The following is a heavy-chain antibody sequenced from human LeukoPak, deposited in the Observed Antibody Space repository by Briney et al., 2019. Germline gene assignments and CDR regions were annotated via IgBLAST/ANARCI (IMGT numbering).Heavy chain of an antibody. V-gene: IGHV3-7*03. CDR1: GFTLTNYW. CDR2: VKQDGSGE. CDR3: ARGDFDC. J-gene: IGHJ4*02. Sequence: GGSLRLSCAASGFTLTNYWMSWVRQAPGKGLEWVANVKQDGSGEYYVDSVKGRFTISRDSAKNSLYLQMNSLRAEDTAVYYCARGDFDCWGQGPLVTVSS.